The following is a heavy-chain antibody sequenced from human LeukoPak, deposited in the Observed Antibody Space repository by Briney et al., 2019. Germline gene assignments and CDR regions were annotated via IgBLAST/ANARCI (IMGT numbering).Heavy chain of an antibody. J-gene: IGHJ4*02. CDR1: GGSISSSSYY. Sequence: SETLSLTCTVSGGSISSSSYYWSWIRQPPGKGLEWIGSIYYSGSTYYNPSLKSRVTISVDRSKNQFSLKLSSVTAADTAVYYCARAALWFGELLYGPIDYWGQGTLVTVSS. CDR2: IYYSGST. CDR3: ARAALWFGELLYGPIDY. V-gene: IGHV4-39*07. D-gene: IGHD3-10*01.